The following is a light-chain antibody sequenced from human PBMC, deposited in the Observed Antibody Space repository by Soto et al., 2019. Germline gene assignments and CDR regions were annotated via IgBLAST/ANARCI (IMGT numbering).Light chain of an antibody. J-gene: IGLJ1*01. V-gene: IGLV2-14*01. Sequence: QSVLTQPASVSGSPGQSITISCTGTSSDVGGYNYVSWYQQYPGKAPKLMIYEVSNRPSGVSNRFSASKSGNTASLTISGLQAEDEADYYCSLYTSENTYVFGTGTKLTVL. CDR2: EVS. CDR1: SSDVGGYNY. CDR3: SLYTSENTYV.